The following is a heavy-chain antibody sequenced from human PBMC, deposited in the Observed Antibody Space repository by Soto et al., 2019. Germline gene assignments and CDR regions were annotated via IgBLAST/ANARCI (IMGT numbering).Heavy chain of an antibody. CDR3: ARDQRRFLEWSYYGMDG. CDR2: IYYSGST. Sequence: SETLSLTCTVSGGSISRYYWSWIRQPPGKGLDWIGSIYYSGSTKYNPSLKSRVTISLDTSKNQFSLKLSSVTAADTAVYYCARDQRRFLEWSYYGMDGWGQGTTVTVSS. D-gene: IGHD3-3*01. V-gene: IGHV4-59*01. CDR1: GGSISRYY. J-gene: IGHJ6*02.